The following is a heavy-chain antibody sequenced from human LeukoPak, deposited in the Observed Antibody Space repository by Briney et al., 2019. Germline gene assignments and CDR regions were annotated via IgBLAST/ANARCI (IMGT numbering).Heavy chain of an antibody. V-gene: IGHV3-30*14. D-gene: IGHD3-22*01. Sequence: TGGSLRLPCAASGFTFSSYAMHWVRQAPGKGLEWVAVISYDGSNKYYADSVKGRFTISRDNSKNTLYLQMNSLRAEDTAVYYCARFAFSGYYDYYFDYWGQGTLVTVSS. CDR2: ISYDGSNK. J-gene: IGHJ4*02. CDR1: GFTFSSYA. CDR3: ARFAFSGYYDYYFDY.